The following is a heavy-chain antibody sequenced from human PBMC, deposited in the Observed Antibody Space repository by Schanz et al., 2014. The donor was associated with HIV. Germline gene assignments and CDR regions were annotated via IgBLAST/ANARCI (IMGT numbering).Heavy chain of an antibody. Sequence: EVQLVETGGGLIQPGGSLRLSCAVSGFTISSNYMSWVRQAPGKGLEWVSVVYIGDSTFYANSVKGRFTISRDNSKNTLFLQMNNLREDDTAVYYCTRDGGCSGSACYGYGMDVWGQGTTVTVSS. CDR1: GFTISSNY. J-gene: IGHJ6*02. CDR2: VYIGDST. V-gene: IGHV3-53*02. CDR3: TRDGGCSGSACYGYGMDV. D-gene: IGHD1-26*01.